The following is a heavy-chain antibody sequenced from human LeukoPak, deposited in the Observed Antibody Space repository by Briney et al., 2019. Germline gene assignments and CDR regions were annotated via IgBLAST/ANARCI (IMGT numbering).Heavy chain of an antibody. CDR1: GGSFSGYY. D-gene: IGHD3-16*01. V-gene: IGHV4-34*01. CDR2: INHSGGT. Sequence: SETLSLTCAVYGGSFSGYYWSWIRQPPGKGLEWIGEINHSGGTKYNPSLKSRVTISVDTSKNQFTLKLSSVTAADTAMYYCARVKDPGGYYYYYYMDVWGKGTTVTVSS. CDR3: ARVKDPGGYYYYYYMDV. J-gene: IGHJ6*03.